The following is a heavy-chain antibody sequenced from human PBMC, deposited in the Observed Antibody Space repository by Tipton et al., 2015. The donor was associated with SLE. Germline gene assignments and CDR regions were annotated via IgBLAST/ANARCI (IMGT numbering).Heavy chain of an antibody. CDR2: IYYTGSS. CDR3: ARVTTAPAVAGRRGDF. J-gene: IGHJ4*02. CDR1: GGSMNDYY. V-gene: IGHV4-59*12. Sequence: TLSLTCTVSGGSMNDYYWSWIRQPPGNGLEWIGYIYYTGSSNHNPSLKGRVTMSVDTSKKQFSLILRSVTAADAAMYFCARVTTAPAVAGRRGDFWGQGTLVTVSS. D-gene: IGHD6-19*01.